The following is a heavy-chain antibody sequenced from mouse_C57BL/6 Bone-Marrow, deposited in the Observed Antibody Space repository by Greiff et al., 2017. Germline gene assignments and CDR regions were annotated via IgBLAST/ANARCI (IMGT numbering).Heavy chain of an antibody. Sequence: VQLQQSGAELARPGASVKMSCKASGYTFTSYTMHWVKQRPGQGLEWIGYIDPSSGYTKYNQKFKDKATLTADKSSSTAYMQLSSLTSEDSAVYYCARWKGAWFAYWGQGTLVTVSA. J-gene: IGHJ3*01. V-gene: IGHV1-4*01. CDR3: ARWKGAWFAY. CDR2: IDPSSGYT. CDR1: GYTFTSYT.